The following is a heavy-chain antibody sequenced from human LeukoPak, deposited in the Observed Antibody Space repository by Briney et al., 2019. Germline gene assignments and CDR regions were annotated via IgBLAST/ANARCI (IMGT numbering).Heavy chain of an antibody. D-gene: IGHD6-13*01. V-gene: IGHV3-7*01. Sequence: GGSLKLSCAASGFTFSSYWMSWVRQGPGKGLEGVANIKQDGSEKYYVDSVKGRFTISRDNAKNSLYLQMNSLRAEDTAVYYCARVGQQLPKGDFDYWGQGTLVTVSS. CDR3: ARVGQQLPKGDFDY. CDR1: GFTFSSYW. CDR2: IKQDGSEK. J-gene: IGHJ4*02.